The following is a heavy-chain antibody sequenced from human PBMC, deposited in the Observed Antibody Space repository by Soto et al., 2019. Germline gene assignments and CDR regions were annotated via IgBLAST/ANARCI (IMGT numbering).Heavy chain of an antibody. CDR1: GCSINYNSYY. Sequence: SETLSLTCSVSGCSINYNSYYWGWIRQPPGKGLEWVGGIFYTGTTYYSPSLKDRVTISVDTSKNSFSLNLTSVTAADTAVYFCARLVVVAPVANAWGQGTLVTASA. V-gene: IGHV4-39*02. CDR2: IFYTGTT. J-gene: IGHJ5*02. CDR3: ARLVVVAPVANA. D-gene: IGHD2-15*01.